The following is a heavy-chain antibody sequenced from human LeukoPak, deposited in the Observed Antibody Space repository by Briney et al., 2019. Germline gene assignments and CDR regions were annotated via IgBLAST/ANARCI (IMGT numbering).Heavy chain of an antibody. CDR3: ARDLGSWPHVTLDI. CDR1: GGSISSSNW. V-gene: IGHV4-4*02. J-gene: IGHJ3*02. Sequence: SGTLSLTCAVSGGSISSSNWWSWVRQPPGKGLEWIGEIYHSGSTNYNPSLKSRVTISVDKSKNQFSLKLSSVTAADTAIYYCARDLGSWPHVTLDIWGHGTLVTVSS. D-gene: IGHD3-16*01. CDR2: IYHSGST.